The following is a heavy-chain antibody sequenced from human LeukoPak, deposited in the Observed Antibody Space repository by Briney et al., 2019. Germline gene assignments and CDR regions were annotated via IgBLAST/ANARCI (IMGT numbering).Heavy chain of an antibody. Sequence: ASVKVSCKASGYAFAAYYIHWVRQAPGPGLDWVGLINPSDGSTRYAQKFQGRVTMTRDASTSTIYIDLNNLGSDDTAIYYCATDRPHNCFDPWGQGSLVTVSS. CDR2: INPSDGST. CDR3: ATDRPHNCFDP. J-gene: IGHJ5*02. V-gene: IGHV1-46*01. CDR1: GYAFAAYY.